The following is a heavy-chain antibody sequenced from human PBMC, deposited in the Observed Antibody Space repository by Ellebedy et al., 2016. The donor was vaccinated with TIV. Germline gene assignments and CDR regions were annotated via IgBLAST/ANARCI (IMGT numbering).Heavy chain of an antibody. D-gene: IGHD6-19*01. CDR1: GGSFSGDY. CDR3: ARHGDSSGWLPDAFDI. J-gene: IGHJ3*02. V-gene: IGHV4-59*08. CDR2: IYYSGST. Sequence: GSLRLSCAVYGGSFSGDYWSWIRQPPGKGLEWIGYIYYSGSTNYNPSLKSRVTISVDTSKNQFSLKLSSVTAADTAVYYCARHGDSSGWLPDAFDIWGQGTMVTVSS.